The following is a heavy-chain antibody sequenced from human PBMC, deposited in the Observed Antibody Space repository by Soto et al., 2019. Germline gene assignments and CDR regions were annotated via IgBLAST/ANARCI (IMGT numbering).Heavy chain of an antibody. CDR3: ATLSGDSSGNAFDL. J-gene: IGHJ3*01. Sequence: QVQLVESGGGVVQPGRSLRLSCAASGFTFSSYAMHWVRQAPGKGLEWVAVISYDGSNKYYADSVKGRFTISRDNSKNTLYLQMNSLRAEDTAVYYCATLSGDSSGNAFDLWGQGTMVTVSS. D-gene: IGHD3-22*01. CDR1: GFTFSSYA. CDR2: ISYDGSNK. V-gene: IGHV3-30-3*01.